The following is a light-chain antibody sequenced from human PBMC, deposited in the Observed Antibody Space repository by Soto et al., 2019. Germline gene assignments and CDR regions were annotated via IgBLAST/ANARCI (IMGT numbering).Light chain of an antibody. V-gene: IGLV2-14*03. CDR3: SSYTTSSPLGV. J-gene: IGLJ1*01. CDR1: SSDVGGYEY. Sequence: QSALTQPASVSGSPGGSITISCTGTSSDVGGYEYVSWYQQHPGKAPKRIIYDVSDRPSGVSNRFSGSKSGNTASLAISGLQAEDEADYYCSSYTTSSPLGVFGTGTKVTVL. CDR2: DVS.